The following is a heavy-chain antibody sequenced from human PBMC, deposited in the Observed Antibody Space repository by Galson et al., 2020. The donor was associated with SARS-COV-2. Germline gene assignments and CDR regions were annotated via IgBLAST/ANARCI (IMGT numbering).Heavy chain of an antibody. CDR2: ISTSSSYT. D-gene: IGHD5-18*01. Sequence: NSGGSLRLSCAASGFPFSTYSMNWVRLAPGKGLEWVSSISTSSSYTYYVDSVKGRFSISRDNPRNSLYLQMNSLRAEDTAVYYCARDEGIRGYYYGRLYYGRDVWGQGTTVTVSS. CDR1: GFPFSTYS. V-gene: IGHV3-21*01. J-gene: IGHJ6*02. CDR3: ARDEGIRGYYYGRLYYGRDV.